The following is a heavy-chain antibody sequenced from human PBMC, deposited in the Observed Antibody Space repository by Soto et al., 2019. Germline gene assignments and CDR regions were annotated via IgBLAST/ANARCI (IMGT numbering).Heavy chain of an antibody. V-gene: IGHV3-7*01. CDR1: GFTLSSYW. CDR3: ARNLSGPADY. D-gene: IGHD3-3*02. CDR2: IKQDGSEI. Sequence: EVQLVESGGGLVRPGGSLRLSCAASGFTLSSYWMTWVRQAPGKGLEWVANIKQDGSEIYYVDSVKGRFTISRDNAQNSLYLQMISLRAEDTAVYVCARNLSGPADYWGQGTLVTVSS. J-gene: IGHJ4*02.